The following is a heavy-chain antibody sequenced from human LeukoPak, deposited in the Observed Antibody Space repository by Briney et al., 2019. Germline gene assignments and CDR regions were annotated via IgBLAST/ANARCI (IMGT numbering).Heavy chain of an antibody. D-gene: IGHD6-19*01. Sequence: SETLSLTCTVSGGSISSYYWSWIRQPAGKGLEWIGRIYTSGSTNYNPSLKSRVTMSVDTSKNQFSLKLSSVTAADTAVYYCARDQQWLVRGYYMDVWGKGTTVTVSS. CDR2: IYTSGST. CDR3: ARDQQWLVRGYYMDV. J-gene: IGHJ6*03. CDR1: GGSISSYY. V-gene: IGHV4-4*07.